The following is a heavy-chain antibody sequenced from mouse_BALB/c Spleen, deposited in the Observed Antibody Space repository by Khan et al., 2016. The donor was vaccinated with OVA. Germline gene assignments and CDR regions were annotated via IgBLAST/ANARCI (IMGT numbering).Heavy chain of an antibody. CDR2: ISYSGNN. D-gene: IGHD2-4*01. CDR1: GYSITSEFA. Sequence: EVQLQESGPGLVKPSQSLSLTCTVTGYSITSEFAWNWIRQFPGNKLEWMGYISYSGNNRYNPSLKSLISITRDTSRNQFFLQLNSVTTEDTATYYCARKDYYDYDPFPYGGQGTLVTVSA. V-gene: IGHV3-2*02. CDR3: ARKDYYDYDPFPY. J-gene: IGHJ3*01.